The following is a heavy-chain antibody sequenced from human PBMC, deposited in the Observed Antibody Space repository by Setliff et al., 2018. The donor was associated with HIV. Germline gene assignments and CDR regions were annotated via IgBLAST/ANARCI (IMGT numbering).Heavy chain of an antibody. CDR3: ARENYYVTEY. J-gene: IGHJ4*02. V-gene: IGHV3-30*04. CDR1: GIIFSDYT. Sequence: PGGSLRLSCAVSGIIFSDYTMHWVRQAPGKGLEWVEVISHDGNKKYYADSVKGRFTISRDNSKNTLFLQMNSLTAEDTAVYYCARENYYVTEYWGQGTLVTVSS. CDR2: ISHDGNKK. D-gene: IGHD3-10*02.